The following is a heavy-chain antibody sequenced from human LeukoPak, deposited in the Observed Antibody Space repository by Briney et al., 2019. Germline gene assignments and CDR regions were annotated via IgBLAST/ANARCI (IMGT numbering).Heavy chain of an antibody. CDR3: ARQGSYDNSGYSFDY. D-gene: IGHD3-22*01. CDR1: GYSLINHW. V-gene: IGHV5-51*01. CDR2: IYPGNADA. J-gene: IGHJ4*02. Sequence: GESLKISCKASGYSLINHWIGWVRQVPGKGLDWMGIIYPGNADATYSPSFQGQVTISADKSTTTVYLQWSSLKASDTAMYYCARQGSYDNSGYSFDYWGQRTLVTVSS.